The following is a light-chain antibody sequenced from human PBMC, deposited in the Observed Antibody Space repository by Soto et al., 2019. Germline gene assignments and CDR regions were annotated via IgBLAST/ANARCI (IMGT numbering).Light chain of an antibody. J-gene: IGLJ1*01. CDR1: SSDVGGYNY. Sequence: QSALTQPASVSGSPGHSITISCTGTSSDVGGYNYVSWYQQHPGEAPKLMIYGVSNRPSGVSNRFSGSKSGNTASLTISGLQAEDEADYYCSSYTSSSTSFGTGTKVTVL. CDR2: GVS. CDR3: SSYTSSSTS. V-gene: IGLV2-14*01.